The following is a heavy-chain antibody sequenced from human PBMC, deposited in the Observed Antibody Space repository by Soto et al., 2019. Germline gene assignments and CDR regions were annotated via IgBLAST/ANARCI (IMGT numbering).Heavy chain of an antibody. Sequence: QVQLVQSGAEVKKPGASVKVSCKASGYTFSDYYVHWVRQAPGQGLEWMGWINPYSGATNYAQKFQDWVTMTGDASVSTAYLELTTLVSDDKAVYYCARARANVAPNWFDPWGQGTLVIVSS. J-gene: IGHJ5*02. CDR3: ARARANVAPNWFDP. CDR2: INPYSGAT. CDR1: GYTFSDYY. V-gene: IGHV1-2*04. D-gene: IGHD5-12*01.